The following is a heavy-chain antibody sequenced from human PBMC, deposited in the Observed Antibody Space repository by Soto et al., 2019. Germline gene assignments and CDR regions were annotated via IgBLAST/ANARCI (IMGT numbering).Heavy chain of an antibody. Sequence: LRLSCAASGFTFSDYYMSWIRQAPGKGLEWVSYISSSGSTIYYADSVKGRFTTSRDNAKNSLYLQMNSLRAEDTAVYYCARDDGAGDLIKYAIPQFDPWGQGTLVTVSS. CDR2: ISSSGSTI. CDR3: ARDDGAGDLIKYAIPQFDP. J-gene: IGHJ5*02. V-gene: IGHV3-11*01. D-gene: IGHD2-8*01. CDR1: GFTFSDYY.